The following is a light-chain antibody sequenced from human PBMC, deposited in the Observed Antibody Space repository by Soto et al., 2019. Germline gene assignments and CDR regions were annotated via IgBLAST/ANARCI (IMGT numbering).Light chain of an antibody. J-gene: IGLJ3*02. CDR1: SSDVGGYNY. CDR2: DVS. Sequence: QSALTQPRSVSGSPGPSVTISCTGTSSDVGGYNYVSWYQQHPGKDPKLMIYDVSKRPSGVPDRFSGSKSGNTASLTISGLQAEDEADYYCCSYAGSVSWVFGGGTKLTVL. V-gene: IGLV2-11*01. CDR3: CSYAGSVSWV.